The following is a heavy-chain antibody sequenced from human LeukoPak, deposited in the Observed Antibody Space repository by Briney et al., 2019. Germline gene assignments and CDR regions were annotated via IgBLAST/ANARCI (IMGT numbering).Heavy chain of an antibody. J-gene: IGHJ3*02. CDR3: ARDISSGYYDAFDI. V-gene: IGHV3-66*01. CDR1: GFNVSSNY. D-gene: IGHD3-22*01. CDR2: IYSGGST. Sequence: GSLRLSCAASGFNVSSNYMSWVRQAPGEGLEWVSVIYSGGSTYYADSVKGRSTISRDNSKNTLYLQMNSLRAEDTAVYYCARDISSGYYDAFDIWGQGTMVTVSS.